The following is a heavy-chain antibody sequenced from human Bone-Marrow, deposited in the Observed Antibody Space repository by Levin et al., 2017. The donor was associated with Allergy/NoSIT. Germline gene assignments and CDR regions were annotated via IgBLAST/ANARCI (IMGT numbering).Heavy chain of an antibody. V-gene: IGHV3-23*01. CDR1: GFTFSSYA. D-gene: IGHD3-9*01. CDR2: ISGSGGST. J-gene: IGHJ5*02. Sequence: GGSLRLSCAASGFTFSSYAMSWVRQAPGKGLEWVSAISGSGGSTYYADSVKGRFTISRDNSKNTLYLQMNSLRAEDTAVYYCAKDRVAGRDILTGYSASWGQGTLVTVSS. CDR3: AKDRVAGRDILTGYSAS.